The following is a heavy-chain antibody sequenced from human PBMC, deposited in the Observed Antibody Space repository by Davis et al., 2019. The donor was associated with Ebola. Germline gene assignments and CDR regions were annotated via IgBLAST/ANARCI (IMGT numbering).Heavy chain of an antibody. CDR3: ARGGIVVVPAAIIDYYYYYGMDV. CDR1: GGSISSSSYY. D-gene: IGHD2-2*01. J-gene: IGHJ6*02. Sequence: MPSETLSLTCTVSGGSISSSSYYWGWIRQPPGKGLEWIGSIYHSGSTNYNPSLKSRVTISVDTSKNQFSLKLSSVTAADTAVYYCARGGIVVVPAAIIDYYYYYGMDVWGQGTTVTVSS. CDR2: IYHSGST. V-gene: IGHV4-39*07.